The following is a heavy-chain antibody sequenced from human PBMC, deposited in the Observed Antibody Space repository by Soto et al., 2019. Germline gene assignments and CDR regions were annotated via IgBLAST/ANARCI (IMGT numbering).Heavy chain of an antibody. CDR1: GFNFRIYG. Sequence: GGSLRLSCAASGFNFRIYGMHWVRQAPGKELEWVVVIWSDGSSKYYADSVKGRFTISKDNSNNTLFLQMDSLRAEDTAVYYCATDPVLTPSVWGQGITVTVSS. J-gene: IGHJ6*02. V-gene: IGHV3-33*01. D-gene: IGHD2-8*01. CDR2: IWSDGSSK. CDR3: ATDPVLTPSV.